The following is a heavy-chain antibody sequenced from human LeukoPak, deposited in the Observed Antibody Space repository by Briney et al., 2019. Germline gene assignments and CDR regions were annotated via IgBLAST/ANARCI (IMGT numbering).Heavy chain of an antibody. CDR3: ARGDYYDSSGYRLFDY. J-gene: IGHJ4*02. CDR1: GGSISSYY. CDR2: IYYSGST. V-gene: IGHV4-59*01. Sequence: SETLSLTCTVSGGSISSYYWSWIRQPPGKGLEWIGYIYYSGSTNYNPSLKSRVTISVGTSKNQFSLKLSSVTAADTAVYCCARGDYYDSSGYRLFDYWGQGTLVTVSS. D-gene: IGHD3-22*01.